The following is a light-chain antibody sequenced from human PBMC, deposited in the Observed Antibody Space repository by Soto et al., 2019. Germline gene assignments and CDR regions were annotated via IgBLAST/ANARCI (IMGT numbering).Light chain of an antibody. CDR2: GNT. J-gene: IGLJ3*02. CDR1: TSNIGANFD. V-gene: IGLV1-40*01. CDR3: QSYDSSLSGSV. Sequence: QSVLTQPPSVSGAPGQRVSISCSGNTSNIGANFDVNWYQQFPGAAPKLLIYGNTNRPSGVPDRFSGSKSGTSASLAITGLQAEDEADYYCQSYDSSLSGSVFGGGTKLTVL.